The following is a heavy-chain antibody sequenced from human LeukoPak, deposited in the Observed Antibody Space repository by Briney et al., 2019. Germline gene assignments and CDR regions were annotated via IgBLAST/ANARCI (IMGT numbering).Heavy chain of an antibody. Sequence: ASVKVSCKASGGTFSSYAISWVRQSPGQGLEWMGRIIPILGIANYAQKFQGRVTITADKSTSTAYMELSSLRSEDTAVYYCARSGPYCSSTSCYQNSDYWGQGTLVTVSS. CDR2: IIPILGIA. V-gene: IGHV1-69*04. CDR1: GGTFSSYA. J-gene: IGHJ4*02. CDR3: ARSGPYCSSTSCYQNSDY. D-gene: IGHD2-2*01.